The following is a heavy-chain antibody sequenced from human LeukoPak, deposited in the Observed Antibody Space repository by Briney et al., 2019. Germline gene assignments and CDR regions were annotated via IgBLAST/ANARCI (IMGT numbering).Heavy chain of an antibody. D-gene: IGHD5-12*01. J-gene: IGHJ4*02. Sequence: GASVKVSCKASGYTFTGYYMHWVRQAPGQGLGWMGWINPNSGGTNYAQKFQGRVTMTRDTSISTAYMELSRLRSDDTAVYYCAREIPGLQVAEGDYWGQGTLVTVSS. CDR1: GYTFTGYY. V-gene: IGHV1-2*02. CDR2: INPNSGGT. CDR3: AREIPGLQVAEGDY.